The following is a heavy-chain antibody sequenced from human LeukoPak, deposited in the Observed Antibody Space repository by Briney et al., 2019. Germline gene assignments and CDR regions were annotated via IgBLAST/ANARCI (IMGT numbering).Heavy chain of an antibody. CDR3: ARARGLDYGDYVRWFDP. CDR1: GFTFSSHA. CDR2: MSGSGGST. V-gene: IGHV3-23*01. D-gene: IGHD4-17*01. Sequence: GGSLRLSCAGSGFTFSSHAMSWVRQAPGKWLEWVSAMSGSGGSTYYADSVKGRFTISRDSAKNTLYLQMNSLRAEDTAVYYCARARGLDYGDYVRWFDPWGQGTLVIVSS. J-gene: IGHJ5*02.